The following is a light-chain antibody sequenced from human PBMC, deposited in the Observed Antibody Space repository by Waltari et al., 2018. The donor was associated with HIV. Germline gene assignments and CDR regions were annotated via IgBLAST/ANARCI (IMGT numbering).Light chain of an antibody. CDR1: RDISND. CDR2: AEP. Sequence: DIQMSQAPSSLSASVADRVTITCRASRDISNDLAWYQQKSGEVPKLLMYAEPALRSGVPSRFRGSGSGTDFTLTINGLQPEDVGSYYCQNYDSVPVAFGQGTRLEI. J-gene: IGKJ5*01. CDR3: QNYDSVPVA. V-gene: IGKV1-27*01.